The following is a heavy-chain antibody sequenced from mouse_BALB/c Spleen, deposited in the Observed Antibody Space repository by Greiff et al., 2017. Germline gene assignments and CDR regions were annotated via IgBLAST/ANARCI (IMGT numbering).Heavy chain of an antibody. Sequence: DVQLQESGPGLVKPSQSLSLTCSVTGYSITSGYYWNCIRQFPGNKLEWMGYISYDGSNNYNPSLKNRISITRDTSKNQFFLKLNSVTTEDTATYYCARGDGYYAFAYWGQGTLVTVSA. CDR2: ISYDGSN. V-gene: IGHV3-6*02. J-gene: IGHJ3*01. CDR3: ARGDGYYAFAY. CDR1: GYSITSGYY. D-gene: IGHD2-3*01.